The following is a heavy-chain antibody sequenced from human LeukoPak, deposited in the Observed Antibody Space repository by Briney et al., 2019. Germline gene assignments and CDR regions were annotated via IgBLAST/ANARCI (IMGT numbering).Heavy chain of an antibody. Sequence: SQTLSLTCAISGDSVSSNSAAWNWIRQSPSRGLEWLARTYYRSKRYNDYAVSVKSRININADTSKNQFSLQLKSATPEDTAVYYCVRDRGANGWLDYWGQGTLVTVSS. CDR1: GDSVSSNSAA. D-gene: IGHD2-8*01. V-gene: IGHV6-1*01. CDR2: TYYRSKRYN. J-gene: IGHJ4*02. CDR3: VRDRGANGWLDY.